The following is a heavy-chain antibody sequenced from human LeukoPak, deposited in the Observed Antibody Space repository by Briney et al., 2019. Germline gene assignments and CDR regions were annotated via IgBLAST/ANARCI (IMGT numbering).Heavy chain of an antibody. V-gene: IGHV3-7*01. CDR1: GFTFSSYW. CDR2: IKEDGSQK. J-gene: IGHJ4*02. CDR3: ARDRPSGSYDY. D-gene: IGHD1-26*01. Sequence: GGSLRLSCAASGFTFSSYWMSWVRQAPGKGLEWVANIKEDGSQKNYVDSVRGRFTISRDNAKKSLYLQMISLRAEDTAVYYCARDRPSGSYDYWGQGALVTVSS.